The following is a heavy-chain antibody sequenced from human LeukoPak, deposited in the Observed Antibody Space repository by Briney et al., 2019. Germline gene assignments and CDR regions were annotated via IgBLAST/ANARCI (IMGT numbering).Heavy chain of an antibody. D-gene: IGHD2-2*01. J-gene: IGHJ4*02. CDR3: ARSPSLEYCSSTSCYLGY. CDR2: IIPIFGTA. CDR1: GCTFSSYA. V-gene: IGHV1-69*01. Sequence: ASVKVSCKASGCTFSSYAISWVRQAPGQGLEWMGGIIPIFGTANYAQKFQGRVTITADESTSTAYMELSSLRSEDTAVYYCARSPSLEYCSSTSCYLGYWGQGTLVTVSS.